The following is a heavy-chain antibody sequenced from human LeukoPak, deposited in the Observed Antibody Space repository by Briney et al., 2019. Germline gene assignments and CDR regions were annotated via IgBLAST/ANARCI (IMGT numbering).Heavy chain of an antibody. CDR2: ISSSSSTI. CDR1: GFTFSSYS. V-gene: IGHV3-48*01. CDR3: ARDNLLYYYDFWSGYFGWFDP. D-gene: IGHD3-3*01. J-gene: IGHJ5*02. Sequence: GGSLRLSCAASGFTFSSYSMNWVRQAPGKGLEGVSYISSSSSTIYYADSVKGRFTISRDNAKNSLYLQMNSLRAEDTAVYYCARDNLLYYYDFWSGYFGWFDPWGQGTLVTVSS.